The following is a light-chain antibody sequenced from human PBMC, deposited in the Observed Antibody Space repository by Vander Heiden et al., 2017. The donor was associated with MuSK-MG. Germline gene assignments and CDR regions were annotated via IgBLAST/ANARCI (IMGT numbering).Light chain of an antibody. CDR2: KAS. J-gene: IGKJ1*01. Sequence: DIQMTQSPSTLSASVGDRVTITCRASQSISSWLAWYQQKPGKAPKLLIYKASSLESGVPSRFSGSGSGTEFTLTISSLQPDDFATYYCQQYNSEWTFGQRTKVEIK. CDR3: QQYNSEWT. CDR1: QSISSW. V-gene: IGKV1-5*03.